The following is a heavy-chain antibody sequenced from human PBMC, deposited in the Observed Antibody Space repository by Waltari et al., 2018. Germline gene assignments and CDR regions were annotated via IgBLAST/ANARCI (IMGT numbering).Heavy chain of an antibody. CDR3: AHFPGFLEWLLFDY. CDR2: IYWNDDK. Sequence: QITLKESGPTLGKPTQTLTRTCTFSGFSLRTSGVWVGWIRQPPGKALEWLALIYWNDDKRYNPSLKSRLTITKDTSKNPVVLTMTNMDPVDTATYSCAHFPGFLEWLLFDYWGQGTLVTVSS. CDR1: GFSLRTSGVW. V-gene: IGHV2-5*01. D-gene: IGHD3-3*01. J-gene: IGHJ4*02.